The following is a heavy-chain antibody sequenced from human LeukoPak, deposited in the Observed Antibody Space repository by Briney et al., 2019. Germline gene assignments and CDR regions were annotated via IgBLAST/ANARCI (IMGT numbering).Heavy chain of an antibody. CDR2: IYSSGNT. Sequence: PSETLSLTCTVSGDSISSGDYYWSWIRQPAGKGLEWIGRIYSSGNTNYNPSLKSRVTISLDTSKNQFSLNLRSVTAADTAVYYCARDGVVTMELDYWGQGTLVTVSS. D-gene: IGHD3-3*01. CDR3: ARDGVVTMELDY. J-gene: IGHJ4*02. V-gene: IGHV4-61*02. CDR1: GDSISSGDYY.